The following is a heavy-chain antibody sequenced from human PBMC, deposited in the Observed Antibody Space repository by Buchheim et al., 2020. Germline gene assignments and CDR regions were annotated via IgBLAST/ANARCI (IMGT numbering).Heavy chain of an antibody. J-gene: IGHJ4*02. CDR2: MNPNTGNT. CDR3: ARVLTYYDSSSYGY. Sequence: QVQLVQSGAEVKKPGASVKVSCKASGYTFTSYDIHWVRQAAGQGLEWMGWMNPNTGNTGYAQKFQGRISMTRNNPISTAYMELSSLRSEDTAVYYCARVLTYYDSSSYGYWGQGTL. D-gene: IGHD3-22*01. CDR1: GYTFTSYD. V-gene: IGHV1-8*01.